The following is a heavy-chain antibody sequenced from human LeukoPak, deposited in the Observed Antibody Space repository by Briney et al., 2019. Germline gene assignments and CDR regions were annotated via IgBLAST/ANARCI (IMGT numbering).Heavy chain of an antibody. J-gene: IGHJ3*02. CDR1: GGTFSSYA. CDR2: IIPIFGTA. V-gene: IGHV1-69*05. Sequence: ASVKVSCKASGGTFSSYAISWVRQAPGQGLEWMGGIIPIFGTANYAQKFQGRVTLTTDESTSTAYMELSSLRSEDTAVYYCARELTYYDFWSGYLGDAFDIWGQGTMVTVSS. D-gene: IGHD3-3*01. CDR3: ARELTYYDFWSGYLGDAFDI.